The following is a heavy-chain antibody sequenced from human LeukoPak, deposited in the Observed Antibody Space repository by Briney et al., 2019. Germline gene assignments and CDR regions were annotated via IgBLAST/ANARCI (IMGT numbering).Heavy chain of an antibody. CDR2: INHSGST. V-gene: IGHV4-38-2*02. CDR1: GYSISSGYY. D-gene: IGHD3-16*01. CDR3: ARGGFGGYSPPRY. Sequence: PSETLSLTCTVSGYSISSGYYWGWIRQPPGKGLEWIGEINHSGSTNYNPSLKGRVTISVDTSKQQFSMKLSSVTAADTAVYYCARGGFGGYSPPRYWGQGSLVTVSS. J-gene: IGHJ4*02.